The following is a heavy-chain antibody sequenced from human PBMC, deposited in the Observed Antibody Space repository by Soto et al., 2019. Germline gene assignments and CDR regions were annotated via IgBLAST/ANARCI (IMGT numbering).Heavy chain of an antibody. CDR3: ARVGLITFGGVIVHDAFDI. V-gene: IGHV1-18*01. Sequence: ASVKVSCKASGYTFTSYGISWVRQAPGQGLEWMGWISAYNGNTNYAQKLQGRVTMTTDTSTSTAYMELRSLRSDDTAVYYCARVGLITFGGVIVHDAFDIWGQGTMVTVSS. CDR2: ISAYNGNT. J-gene: IGHJ3*02. D-gene: IGHD3-16*02. CDR1: GYTFTSYG.